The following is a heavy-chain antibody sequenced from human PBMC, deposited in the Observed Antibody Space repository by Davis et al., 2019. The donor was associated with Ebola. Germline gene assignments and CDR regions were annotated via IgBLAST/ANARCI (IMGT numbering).Heavy chain of an antibody. J-gene: IGHJ4*02. V-gene: IGHV1-18*01. CDR2: ISAYNGNT. CDR3: ARAQFPTTSDH. CDR1: GYTFTSYG. Sequence: AASVKVSCKASGYTFTSYGISWVRQAPGLGLEWMGWISAYNGNTNYAQKLQGRVTMTTDTSTSTAYMEVGSLRSDDTAVYYCARAQFPTTSDHWGQGTLVTVSS. D-gene: IGHD1-1*01.